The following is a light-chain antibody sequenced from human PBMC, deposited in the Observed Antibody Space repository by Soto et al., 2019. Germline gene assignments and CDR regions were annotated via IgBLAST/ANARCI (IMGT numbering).Light chain of an antibody. CDR2: AAS. Sequence: DIQMTQSPSSLSASVGDRVTITCRASQGIGNYLAWYQQKPGKVPKLLVYAASTLQSGVPSRFSGSGSGTDFTLTISSLQPEDVATYYCQKYNSAPITCGQGTRLEIK. V-gene: IGKV1-27*01. CDR1: QGIGNY. CDR3: QKYNSAPIT. J-gene: IGKJ5*01.